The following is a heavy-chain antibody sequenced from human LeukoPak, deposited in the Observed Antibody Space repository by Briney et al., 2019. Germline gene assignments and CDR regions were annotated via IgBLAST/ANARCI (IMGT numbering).Heavy chain of an antibody. V-gene: IGHV3-48*04. J-gene: IGHJ4*02. D-gene: IGHD1-20*01. Sequence: PGGSLRLSCAASGFTFSSYSMNWVRQAPGKGLEWVSYISGSSSTIYYADSVKGRFTISRDNAKNSLYLQMNSLRAEDTAVYYCARDPNWNGGYFDYWGQGTLVTVSS. CDR3: ARDPNWNGGYFDY. CDR2: ISGSSSTI. CDR1: GFTFSSYS.